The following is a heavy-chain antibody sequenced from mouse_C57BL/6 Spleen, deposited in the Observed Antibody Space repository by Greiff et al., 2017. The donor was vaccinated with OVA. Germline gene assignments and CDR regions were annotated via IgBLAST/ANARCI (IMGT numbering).Heavy chain of an antibody. V-gene: IGHV5-17*01. Sequence: VQLKESGGGLVKPGGSLKLSCAASGFTFSDYGMHWVRQAPEKGLEWVAYISSGSSTIYYADTVKGRFTISRDNAKNTLFLQMTSLRSEDTAMYYCAIYYGSLGDYAMDYWGQGTSVTVSS. D-gene: IGHD1-1*01. CDR2: ISSGSSTI. CDR3: AIYYGSLGDYAMDY. J-gene: IGHJ4*01. CDR1: GFTFSDYG.